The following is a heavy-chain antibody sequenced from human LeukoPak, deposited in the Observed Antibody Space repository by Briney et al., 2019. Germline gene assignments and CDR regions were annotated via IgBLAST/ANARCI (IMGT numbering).Heavy chain of an antibody. CDR1: GFTFSDYY. Sequence: SGGSLRLSCAASGFTFSDYYMSWIRQAPGKGLEWVSYISSSGSTIYYADSVKGRFTISRDNAKNSLYLQMNSLRAEDTAVYYCARVNYQTRGIPRFDPWGQGTLVTVSS. CDR3: ARVNYQTRGIPRFDP. J-gene: IGHJ5*02. CDR2: ISSSGSTI. V-gene: IGHV3-11*01. D-gene: IGHD1-14*01.